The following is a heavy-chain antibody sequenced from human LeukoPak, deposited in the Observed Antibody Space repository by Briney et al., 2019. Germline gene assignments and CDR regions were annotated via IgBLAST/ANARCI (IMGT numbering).Heavy chain of an antibody. CDR3: ARGRYYGSGSYFYYYYGMDV. D-gene: IGHD3-10*01. J-gene: IGHJ6*02. CDR2: MNPNSGNT. CDR1: GYTFTSYD. V-gene: IGHV1-8*01. Sequence: ASVKVSCKASGYTFTSYDINWVRQATGQGLEWMGWMNPNSGNTGYAQKFQGRVTMTRNTSISTAYMELSSLRSEDTAVYYCARGRYYGSGSYFYYYYGMDVWGQGTTVTVSS.